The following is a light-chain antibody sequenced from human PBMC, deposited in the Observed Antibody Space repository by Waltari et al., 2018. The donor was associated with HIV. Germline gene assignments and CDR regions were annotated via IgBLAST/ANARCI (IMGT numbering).Light chain of an antibody. Sequence: QTVLTQETSFSVSTGATVILPCGLSSGPLSANYSPHWYQQTPGQAPRTLSYDTNTRSSGVPDRFSGSILGNKAALTITGAQAYDESDYYCLLYMGSGIWVFGGGTKLTVL. CDR3: LLYMGSGIWV. CDR1: SGPLSANYS. CDR2: DTN. V-gene: IGLV8-61*01. J-gene: IGLJ3*02.